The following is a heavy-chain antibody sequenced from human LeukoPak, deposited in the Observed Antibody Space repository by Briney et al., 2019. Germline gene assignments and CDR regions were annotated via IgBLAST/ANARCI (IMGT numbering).Heavy chain of an antibody. Sequence: PGRSLRLSCAASGFTFSSYGMHWVRQAPGKGLEWVAVIWCDGSNKYYADSVKGRFTISRGNSKNTLYLQMNSLRAEDTAVYYCARDRYYDSSGYPSDWGQGTLVTVSS. V-gene: IGHV3-33*01. CDR2: IWCDGSNK. CDR1: GFTFSSYG. J-gene: IGHJ4*02. D-gene: IGHD3-22*01. CDR3: ARDRYYDSSGYPSD.